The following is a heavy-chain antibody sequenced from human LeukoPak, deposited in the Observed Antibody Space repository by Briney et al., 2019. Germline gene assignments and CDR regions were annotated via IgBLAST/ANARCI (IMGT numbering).Heavy chain of an antibody. D-gene: IGHD5-18*01. CDR2: MNPNSGNT. Sequence: ASVKVSCKASGYTLTSYDINWVRQATGQGLEWMGWMNPNSGNTGYAQKFQGRVTMTRNTSISTAYMELSSLRSEDTAVYYCARGERGYSYVDYWGQGTLVTVSS. J-gene: IGHJ4*02. V-gene: IGHV1-8*01. CDR3: ARGERGYSYVDY. CDR1: GYTLTSYD.